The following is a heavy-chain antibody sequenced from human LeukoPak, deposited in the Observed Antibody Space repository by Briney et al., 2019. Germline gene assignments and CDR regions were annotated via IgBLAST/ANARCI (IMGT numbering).Heavy chain of an antibody. CDR3: ARGRFTFGGVFDY. D-gene: IGHD3-16*01. Sequence: GGSLRLSCAASGFTFSSCSMNWVRQAPGKGLEWVSYISSSSSTIYYADSVKGRFTISRDNAKNSLYLQMNSLRAEDTAVYYCARGRFTFGGVFDYWGQGTLVTVSS. V-gene: IGHV3-48*01. CDR2: ISSSSSTI. CDR1: GFTFSSCS. J-gene: IGHJ4*02.